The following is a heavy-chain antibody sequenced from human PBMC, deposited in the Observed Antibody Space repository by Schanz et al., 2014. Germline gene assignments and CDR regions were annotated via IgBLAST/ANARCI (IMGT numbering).Heavy chain of an antibody. CDR1: GGTFSSYA. V-gene: IGHV1-18*01. D-gene: IGHD6-6*01. CDR2: ISAYNGNT. J-gene: IGHJ4*02. CDR3: ARDQSPYTNSSDVRYFDY. Sequence: QVQLVQSGAEVKKPGSPVKVSCKSSGGTFSSYAISWVRQAPGQGLEWMGRISAYNGNTNYAQKLQGRVTMTTDTSTSTAYMDLRSLRSDDTAVYYCARDQSPYTNSSDVRYFDYWGQGSLVTVSS.